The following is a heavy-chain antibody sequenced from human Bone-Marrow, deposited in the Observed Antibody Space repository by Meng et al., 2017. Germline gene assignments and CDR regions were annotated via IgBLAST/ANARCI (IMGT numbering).Heavy chain of an antibody. CDR1: GYTFTNFA. J-gene: IGHJ4*02. CDR3: ARCTDYQLKGCDY. V-gene: IGHV1-69*05. Sequence: SVKVSCKASGYTFTNFAMNWVRQAPGQGLEWMGGIIPIFGTANYAQKFQGRVTITTDESTSTAYMELSSLRSEDTAVYCCARCTDYQLKGCDYWGQGTLVTVSS. D-gene: IGHD4-11*01. CDR2: IIPIFGTA.